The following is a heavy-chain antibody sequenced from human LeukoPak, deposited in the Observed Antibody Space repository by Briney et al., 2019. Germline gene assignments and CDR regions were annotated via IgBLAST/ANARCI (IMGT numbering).Heavy chain of an antibody. V-gene: IGHV3-48*02. CDR3: VKSKGYYFDY. Sequence: PAGYKRLSCAASGFTFSSYNMNWFRQAPGKGLEWVSFISSSSSTIYYADSVKGRFTISRDNAKNSLYLQMNSLRDEDTAVYYCVKSKGYYFDYWGQGTLVTVSS. CDR1: GFTFSSYN. J-gene: IGHJ4*02. CDR2: ISSSSSTI.